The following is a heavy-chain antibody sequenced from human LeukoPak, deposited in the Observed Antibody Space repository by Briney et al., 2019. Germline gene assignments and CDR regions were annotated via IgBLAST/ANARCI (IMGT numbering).Heavy chain of an antibody. CDR2: IYYSGST. V-gene: IGHV4-39*01. J-gene: IGHJ5*02. CDR1: GGSISSSSYY. Sequence: SETLSLTCTVSGGSISSSSYYWGWIRQPPGKGLEWIGSIYYSGSTYYNPSLKSRVTISVDTSKNQFSLKLSSVTAADTAVYYCARGXKXRLXGYYKASNWFDPWGQGTLVTVSS. D-gene: IGHD3-9*01. CDR3: ARGXKXRLXGYYKASNWFDP.